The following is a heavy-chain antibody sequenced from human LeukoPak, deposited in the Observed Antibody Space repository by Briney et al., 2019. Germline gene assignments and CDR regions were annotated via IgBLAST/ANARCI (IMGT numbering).Heavy chain of an antibody. V-gene: IGHV4-31*03. CDR3: ARGRENAFDI. Sequence: SETLSLTCTVSGGSISSGAYYWSWIRQHPGKGLEWIGYIHYSGSTYYNPFLKSRVTISVDTSKNRFSLKVTSVTAADTAVYYCARGRENAFDIWGQGTVVTVSS. CDR1: GGSISSGAYY. CDR2: IHYSGST. J-gene: IGHJ3*02.